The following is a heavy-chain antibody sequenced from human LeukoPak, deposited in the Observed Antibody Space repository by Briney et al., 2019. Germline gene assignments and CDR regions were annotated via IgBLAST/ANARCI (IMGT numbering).Heavy chain of an antibody. CDR1: GGSISSYY. CDR2: IYTSGST. V-gene: IGHV4-4*07. D-gene: IGHD5-18*01. CDR3: ARMGNSYGSTFDY. Sequence: SETLSLTCTVSGGSISSYYWSWFRQPAGKGLEWIGRIYTSGSTNYNPSLKSRVTMSVDTSKNQFSLKLSSVTAADTAVYYCARMGNSYGSTFDYWGQGTLVTVSS. J-gene: IGHJ4*02.